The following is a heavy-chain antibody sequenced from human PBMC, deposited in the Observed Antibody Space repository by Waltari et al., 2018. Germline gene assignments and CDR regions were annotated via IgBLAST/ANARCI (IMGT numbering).Heavy chain of an antibody. CDR1: GGSISSHY. CDR2: IYYSGST. V-gene: IGHV4-59*11. J-gene: IGHJ4*02. CDR3: ASLAVGAASLDY. Sequence: QVQLQESGPGLVKPSETLSLTCTDSGGSISSHYWSWIRQPQGKGLEWIGYIYYSGSTNYNPSLKSRVTISVDTSKNQFSLKLSSVTAADTAVYYCASLAVGAASLDYWGQGTLVTVSS. D-gene: IGHD1-26*01.